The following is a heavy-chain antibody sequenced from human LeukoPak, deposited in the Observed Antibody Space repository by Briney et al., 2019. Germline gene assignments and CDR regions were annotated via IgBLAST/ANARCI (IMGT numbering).Heavy chain of an antibody. CDR3: ASGDYYDSSGYYPFDY. CDR1: GYTFTSYG. V-gene: IGHV1-18*01. CDR2: ISAYNGNT. D-gene: IGHD3-22*01. Sequence: ASVTVSFTASGYTFTSYGISWVRQAPGRGLEWMGWISAYNGNTNYTQKLQGRVTMTTDTSTSTAYMELRSLRSDDTAVYYCASGDYYDSSGYYPFDYWGQGTLVTVSS. J-gene: IGHJ4*02.